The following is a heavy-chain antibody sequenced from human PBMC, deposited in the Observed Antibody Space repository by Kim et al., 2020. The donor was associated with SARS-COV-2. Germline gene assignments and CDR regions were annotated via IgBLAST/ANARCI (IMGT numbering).Heavy chain of an antibody. Sequence: ASVKVSCKASGYTFTSYAMHWVRQAPGQRLEWMGWINAGHGNTKYSQKFQGRVTITRDTSASTAYMELSSLRSEDTAVYYCARDSRLVWFGESANWFDPWGQGTLVTVSS. CDR2: INAGHGNT. V-gene: IGHV1-3*01. CDR3: ARDSRLVWFGESANWFDP. D-gene: IGHD3-10*01. CDR1: GYTFTSYA. J-gene: IGHJ5*02.